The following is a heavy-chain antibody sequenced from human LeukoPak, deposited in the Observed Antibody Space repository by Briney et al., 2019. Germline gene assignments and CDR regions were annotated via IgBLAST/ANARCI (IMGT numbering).Heavy chain of an antibody. J-gene: IGHJ4*02. Sequence: GWALRLSCAASGFTFSSYAMHWVRQAPGKGLEGGAVISYDGSNKYYADSVKGRFTISRDNSKNTLYLQRNSLRAEDTAVYYCARDSQSVPAAILSFDYWGQGTLVTVSS. CDR1: GFTFSSYA. D-gene: IGHD2-2*01. CDR2: ISYDGSNK. V-gene: IGHV3-30-3*01. CDR3: ARDSQSVPAAILSFDY.